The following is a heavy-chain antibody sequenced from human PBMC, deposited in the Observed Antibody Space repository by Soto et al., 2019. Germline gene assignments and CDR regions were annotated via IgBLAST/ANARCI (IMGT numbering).Heavy chain of an antibody. J-gene: IGHJ4*02. CDR3: ARGQLLWFGESTLGY. CDR1: GGSFSGYY. V-gene: IGHV4-34*01. Sequence: QVQLQQWSTGLLKPSETLSLTCAVYGGSFSGYYWSWIRQPPGKGLEWIGEINHSGSTNYNPSLKSRVTISVDTSKNQFSLKLSSVTAADTAVYSCARGQLLWFGESTLGYWGQGTLVTVSS. CDR2: INHSGST. D-gene: IGHD3-10*01.